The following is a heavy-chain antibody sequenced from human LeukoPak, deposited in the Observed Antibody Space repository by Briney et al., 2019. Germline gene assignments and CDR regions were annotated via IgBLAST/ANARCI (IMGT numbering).Heavy chain of an antibody. Sequence: PSETLSLTCTVSGGSISSGDYYWSWIRQPPGKGLEWIGYIYYSGSTYYNPSLKGRVTISLDTSKNQFSLRLSSVTAADTAVYYCARIDAVAATPTSFDYWGQGTLVTVSS. CDR2: IYYSGST. CDR1: GGSISSGDYY. D-gene: IGHD6-19*01. CDR3: ARIDAVAATPTSFDY. V-gene: IGHV4-30-4*02. J-gene: IGHJ4*02.